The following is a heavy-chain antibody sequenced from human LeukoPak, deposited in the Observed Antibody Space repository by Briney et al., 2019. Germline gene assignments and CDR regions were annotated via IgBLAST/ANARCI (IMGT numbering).Heavy chain of an antibody. CDR1: GFTFSSYG. CDR3: ARCPFSSGWVIDY. V-gene: IGHV3-30*03. D-gene: IGHD6-19*01. CDR2: ISYDGSNK. J-gene: IGHJ4*02. Sequence: GRSLRLSCAASGFTFSSYGTHWVRQAPGKGLEWVAVISYDGSNKYYADSVKGRFTISRDNSKNTLYLQMNSLRAEDTAVYYCARCPFSSGWVIDYWSQGTLVTVSS.